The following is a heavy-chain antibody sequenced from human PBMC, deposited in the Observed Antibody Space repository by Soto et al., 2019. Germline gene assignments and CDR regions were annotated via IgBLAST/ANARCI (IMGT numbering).Heavy chain of an antibody. CDR1: GFTFSSYA. J-gene: IGHJ4*02. V-gene: IGHV3-23*01. CDR3: AKGYNGSYYGVFDY. D-gene: IGHD1-26*01. CDR2: ISGSGGST. Sequence: GGSLRLSCAASGFTFSSYAMSWVRQAPGKGLEWVSTISGSGGSTYYADSVKGRFTISRDNSKNTLYLQLNSLRAEDTAIYYCAKGYNGSYYGVFDYWGQGTLVTVSS.